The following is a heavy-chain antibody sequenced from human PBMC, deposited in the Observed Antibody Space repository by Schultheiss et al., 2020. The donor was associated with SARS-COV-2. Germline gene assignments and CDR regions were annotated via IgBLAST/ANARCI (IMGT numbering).Heavy chain of an antibody. J-gene: IGHJ5*02. CDR2: ISAYNGNT. V-gene: IGHV1-18*01. CDR1: GYTFTSYG. Sequence: ASVKVSCKASGYTFTSYGISWVRQAPGQGLEWMGWISAYNGNTNYAQKFQGRVTMTRDTSISTAYMELSRLRSDDTAVYYCAREGVIDQLADQHRFGLAWFDPWGQGTLVTVSS. CDR3: AREGVIDQLADQHRFGLAWFDP. D-gene: IGHD6-6*01.